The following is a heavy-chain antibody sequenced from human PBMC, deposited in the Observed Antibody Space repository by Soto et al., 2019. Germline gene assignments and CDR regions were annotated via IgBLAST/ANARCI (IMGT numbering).Heavy chain of an antibody. D-gene: IGHD6-13*01. V-gene: IGHV3-23*01. CDR1: GFSFSNYA. J-gene: IGHJ5*02. CDR2: ISGNGVNT. Sequence: EVQLLESGGALVQPGGSLRLSCAASGFSFSNYAMTWVRQAPGKGLEGVAGISGNGVNTHHADSVEGRFTISRDNSQNTVFLQMISLRVDDTAQYYCARSEGAVGIVWFDPWGQGTPVTVSS. CDR3: ARSEGAVGIVWFDP.